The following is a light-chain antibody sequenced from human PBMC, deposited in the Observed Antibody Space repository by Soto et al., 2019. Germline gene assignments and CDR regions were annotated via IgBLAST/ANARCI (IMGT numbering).Light chain of an antibody. CDR3: QQYYSYPWT. V-gene: IGKV1-39*01. J-gene: IGKJ1*01. CDR2: AAS. Sequence: DIQMTQSPSSLSASVGDRFTITCRASQSISSYLNWHQQKPGKAPKLLIYAASSLQSGVPSRFSGSGSGTDFTLTISSLQPEDFATYYCQQYYSYPWTFGQGTKVDIK. CDR1: QSISSY.